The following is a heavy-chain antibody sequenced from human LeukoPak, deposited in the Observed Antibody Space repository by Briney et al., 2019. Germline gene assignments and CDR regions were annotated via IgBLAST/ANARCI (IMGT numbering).Heavy chain of an antibody. Sequence: PSETLTLTCAVYGGPSSGYYWSWIRQPPGKGLEWIGEINHSGSTNYNPSLKSRVTISVHTSKNQFSLKLSSVTAADTAVYYCARDMRYYGMDVWGQGTTVT. CDR1: GGPSSGYY. CDR3: ARDMRYYGMDV. CDR2: INHSGST. J-gene: IGHJ6*01. V-gene: IGHV4-34*01.